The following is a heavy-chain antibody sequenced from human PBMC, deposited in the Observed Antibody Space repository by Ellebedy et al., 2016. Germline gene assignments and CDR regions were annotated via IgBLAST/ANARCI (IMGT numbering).Heavy chain of an antibody. CDR2: ISPDGNAY. CDR3: ARHRVGWELQ. CDR1: TFSDYS. V-gene: IGHV3-30-3*01. D-gene: IGHD4-23*01. Sequence: TFSDYSMHWVRQAPGKGLEWVAVISPDGNAYDHADSVKGRFTVSRDNSKSTLYLLLDSLRFEDTAVYYCARHRVGWELQWGQGTLVTVSS. J-gene: IGHJ4*02.